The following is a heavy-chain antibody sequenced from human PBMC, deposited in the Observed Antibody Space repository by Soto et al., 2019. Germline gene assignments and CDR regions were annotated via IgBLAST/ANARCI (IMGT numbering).Heavy chain of an antibody. J-gene: IGHJ4*02. CDR1: GFTFSSYA. V-gene: IGHV3-30-3*01. Sequence: QVQLVESGGGVVQPGRSLRLSCAASGFTFSSYAMHWVRQAPGKGLEWVATISYDGNNKYYADSVKGRFTISRDNSKNTLYLQMTSRRPEDTAVSDCATDRLRLGELSLLGYFDYWGQGTMVTVSS. D-gene: IGHD3-16*02. CDR3: ATDRLRLGELSLLGYFDY. CDR2: ISYDGNNK.